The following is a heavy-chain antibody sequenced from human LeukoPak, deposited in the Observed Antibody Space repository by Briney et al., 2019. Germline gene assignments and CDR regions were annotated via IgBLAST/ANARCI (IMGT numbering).Heavy chain of an antibody. CDR3: AKSGILGAIFRYGFDP. Sequence: GGSLRLSCAASGFTFSSYAMSWVRQAPGKGLEWVSAISGSGDSTYYADSVKGRFTVSRDNSKNTLYLQMNSLRAEDTAVYYCAKSGILGAIFRYGFDPWGQGTLVTVSS. V-gene: IGHV3-23*01. CDR1: GFTFSSYA. J-gene: IGHJ5*02. CDR2: ISGSGDST. D-gene: IGHD1-26*01.